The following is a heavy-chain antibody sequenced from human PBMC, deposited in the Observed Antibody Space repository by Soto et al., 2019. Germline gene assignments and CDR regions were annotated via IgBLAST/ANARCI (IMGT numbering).Heavy chain of an antibody. D-gene: IGHD3-10*01. V-gene: IGHV3-33*01. CDR3: ARDISWFGELGY. Sequence: QVQLVESGGGVVQPGRSLRLSCAASGFTFSSYGMHWVRQAPGKGLEWVAVIWYDGSNKYYADSVKGRFTISRDNSKNTLYLQMNSLRAEDTAVYYCARDISWFGELGYWGQGTLVTVSS. J-gene: IGHJ4*02. CDR1: GFTFSSYG. CDR2: IWYDGSNK.